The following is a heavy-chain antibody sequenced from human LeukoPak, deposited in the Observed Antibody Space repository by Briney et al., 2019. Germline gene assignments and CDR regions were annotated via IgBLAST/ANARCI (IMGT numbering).Heavy chain of an antibody. V-gene: IGHV4-4*09. CDR3: ARRRGGFGEGEFIY. D-gene: IGHD3-16*01. CDR1: GGSMSGYY. CDR2: IHSTGSP. Sequence: SETLSLTCNVSGGSMSGYYWTWIRQPPGKGLEWIGHIHSTGSPTYNPSLKSRVTMSIDTSKNQFSLSLSSATAADTAFYYCARRRGGFGEGEFIYWGQGTLVAVSS. J-gene: IGHJ4*02.